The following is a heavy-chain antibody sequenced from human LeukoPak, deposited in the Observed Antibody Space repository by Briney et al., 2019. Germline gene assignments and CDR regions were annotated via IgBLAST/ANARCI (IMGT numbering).Heavy chain of an antibody. CDR1: GYNFTNYW. Sequence: GESLKISCKGSGYNFTNYWIDWVRQMPGKGLEWMGIIYPGDSDTRYSPSFQGQVTISADKSISTAYLQWSSLKASDTAMYYCARLLRNIAAAVYYFDYWGQGTLVTVSS. CDR2: IYPGDSDT. D-gene: IGHD6-13*01. V-gene: IGHV5-51*01. J-gene: IGHJ4*02. CDR3: ARLLRNIAAAVYYFDY.